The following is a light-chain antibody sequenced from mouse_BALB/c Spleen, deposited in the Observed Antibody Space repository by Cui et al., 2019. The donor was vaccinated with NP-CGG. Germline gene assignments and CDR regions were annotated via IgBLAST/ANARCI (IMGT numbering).Light chain of an antibody. J-gene: IGLJ1*01. CDR2: GTN. CDR1: TGAVTTGNY. CDR3: ALWYSNHWV. V-gene: IGLV1*01. Sequence: QALVTQESALTTSPGETVTLTCRSSTGAVTTGNYANWVQEKPDHFFTGLIGGTNNRAPGVPARFSGSLIGDKAALTITGAQTEDEAIYFCALWYSNHWVFGGGTKLTVL.